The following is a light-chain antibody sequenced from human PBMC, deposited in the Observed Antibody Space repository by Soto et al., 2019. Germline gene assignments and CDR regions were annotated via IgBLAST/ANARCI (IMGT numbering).Light chain of an antibody. J-gene: IGKJ4*01. V-gene: IGKV3-11*01. CDR1: QSVSRY. CDR3: QQRSNLLT. CDR2: DAS. Sequence: EIVLTQSPATLSLSPGERATLSCRASQSVSRYLAWYQQKPGQAPRLLIYDASNRATGIPARFSGSGSGTDFTLTISSLEPEDFAVYYCQQRSNLLTFGGGTKVDIK.